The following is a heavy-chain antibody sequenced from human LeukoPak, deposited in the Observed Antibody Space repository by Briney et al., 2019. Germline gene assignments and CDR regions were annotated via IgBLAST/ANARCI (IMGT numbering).Heavy chain of an antibody. V-gene: IGHV3-48*01. J-gene: IGHJ4*02. Sequence: GGSLRLSCAASGFTFSTYSMNWVRQAPGKGLEWVSYIGRSSSPIYYADSVKGRFTISRDNAKNSLYLQMNGLRAEDTALYYCARKRPNYFDYWGQGTLVTVSS. CDR3: ARKRPNYFDY. CDR1: GFTFSTYS. CDR2: IGRSSSPI.